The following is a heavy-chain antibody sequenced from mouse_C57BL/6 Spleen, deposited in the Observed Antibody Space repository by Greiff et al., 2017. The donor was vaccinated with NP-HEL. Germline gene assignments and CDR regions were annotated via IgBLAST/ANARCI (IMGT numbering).Heavy chain of an antibody. J-gene: IGHJ4*01. D-gene: IGHD1-1*02. Sequence: ESGPGLVKPSQSLSLTCSVTGYSITSGYYWNWIRQFPGNKLEWMGYISYDGSNNYNPSLKNRISITRDTSKNQFFLKLNSVTTEDTATYYCASLLWAMDYWGQGTSVTVSS. CDR2: ISYDGSN. V-gene: IGHV3-6*01. CDR1: GYSITSGYY. CDR3: ASLLWAMDY.